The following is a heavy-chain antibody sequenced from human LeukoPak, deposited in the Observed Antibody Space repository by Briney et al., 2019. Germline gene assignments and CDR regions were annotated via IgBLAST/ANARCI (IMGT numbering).Heavy chain of an antibody. CDR3: ARVHSGTVWAFDI. CDR2: IYYSGST. J-gene: IGHJ3*02. Sequence: SSETLSLTCTVSGGSISSSSYYWGWIRQPPGKGLEWIGSIYYSGSTYYNPSLKSRVTISVDTSKNQFSLKLTSVTAADTAVYYCARVHSGTVWAFDIWGQGTMVTVSS. V-gene: IGHV4-39*07. CDR1: GGSISSSSYY. D-gene: IGHD1-26*01.